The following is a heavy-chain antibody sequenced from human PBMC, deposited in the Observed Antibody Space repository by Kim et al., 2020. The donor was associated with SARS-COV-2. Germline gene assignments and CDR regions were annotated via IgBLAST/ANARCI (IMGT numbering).Heavy chain of an antibody. CDR1: GFTFSSYW. CDR3: ARGLYVAVAGTGGEGSGDY. D-gene: IGHD6-19*01. J-gene: IGHJ4*02. Sequence: GGSLRLSCAASGFTFSSYWMHWVRQAPGKGLVWVSRINSDGSSTSYADSVKGRFTISRDNAKNTLYLQMNSLRAEDTAVYYCARGLYVAVAGTGGEGSGDYWGQGTLVTVSS. V-gene: IGHV3-74*01. CDR2: INSDGSST.